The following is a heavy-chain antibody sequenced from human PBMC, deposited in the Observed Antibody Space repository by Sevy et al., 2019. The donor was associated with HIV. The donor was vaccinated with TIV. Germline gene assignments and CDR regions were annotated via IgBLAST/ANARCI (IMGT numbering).Heavy chain of an antibody. Sequence: ASVKVSCKVPGYTLTEFSMHWVRQAPGKGLEWMGTFDPEDGEIIYSQKFQVRFTMTEDTSTHTAYMELNSLGSEDTAVYYCATTKEYYDSSGYPFDSWGQGTLVTVSS. CDR2: FDPEDGEI. D-gene: IGHD3-22*01. CDR3: ATTKEYYDSSGYPFDS. J-gene: IGHJ4*02. CDR1: GYTLTEFS. V-gene: IGHV1-24*01.